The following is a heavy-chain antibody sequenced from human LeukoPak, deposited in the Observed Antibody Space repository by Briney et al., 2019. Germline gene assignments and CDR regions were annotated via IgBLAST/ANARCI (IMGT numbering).Heavy chain of an antibody. CDR3: ASGGYDSSGHYDY. D-gene: IGHD3-22*01. J-gene: IGHJ4*02. CDR2: IIPNSGGT. CDR1: GYTFTGYY. V-gene: IGHV1-2*02. Sequence: ASVKVSCKASGYTFTGYYIHWVRQAPGQGLEWMGWIIPNSGGTHYEQKFQGRVTMTRDTSISTAYMELSRLRSDDTAVYYCASGGYDSSGHYDYWGQGTLVTVSS.